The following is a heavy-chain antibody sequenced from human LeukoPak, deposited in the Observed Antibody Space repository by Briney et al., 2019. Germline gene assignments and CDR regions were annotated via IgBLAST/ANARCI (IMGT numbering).Heavy chain of an antibody. D-gene: IGHD6-19*01. CDR2: IIPIFGTA. V-gene: IGHV1-69*06. J-gene: IGHJ5*02. Sequence: SVKVSCKASGGTFSSYAISWVRQAPGQGLEWMGGIIPIFGTANYAQKFQGRVTITADKSTSTAYMELSSLRSEETAVYYCAREGTRSGWSNWFDPWGQGTLVTVSS. CDR1: GGTFSSYA. CDR3: AREGTRSGWSNWFDP.